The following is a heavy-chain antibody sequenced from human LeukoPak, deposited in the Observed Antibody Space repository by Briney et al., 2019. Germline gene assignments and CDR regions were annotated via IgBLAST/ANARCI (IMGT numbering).Heavy chain of an antibody. D-gene: IGHD3-22*01. V-gene: IGHV4-59*13. Sequence: SETLSLTCTISRGSISTYYWSWIRQTPGTTLEWIGDIHYTGRTRYNPSLESRVTMSLDTPKNEFSLRLTSMTAADSAVYYCARGRPDPQNSDYWDYWGQGILVTVSS. J-gene: IGHJ4*02. CDR3: ARGRPDPQNSDYWDY. CDR1: RGSISTYY. CDR2: IHYTGRT.